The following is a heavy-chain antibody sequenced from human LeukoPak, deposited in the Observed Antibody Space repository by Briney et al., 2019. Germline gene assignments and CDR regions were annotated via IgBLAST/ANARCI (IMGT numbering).Heavy chain of an antibody. J-gene: IGHJ4*02. CDR1: GYTLTELS. D-gene: IGHD3-22*01. CDR2: FDPEDGET. V-gene: IGHV1-24*01. CDR3: ATIRYPVNYYYVSSGYYYFDY. Sequence: ASVKVSCKVSGYTLTELSMHWVRQAPGKGLEWMGGFDPEDGETIYAQKFQGRVTMTEDTSTDTAYMELSSLRSEDTAVYYCATIRYPVNYYYVSSGYYYFDYWGQGTLVTVSS.